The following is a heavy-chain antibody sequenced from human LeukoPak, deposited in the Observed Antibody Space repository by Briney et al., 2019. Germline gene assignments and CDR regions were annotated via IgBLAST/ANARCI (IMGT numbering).Heavy chain of an antibody. D-gene: IGHD3-10*01. CDR3: AKDSYGSGSYCSLRPAYFDY. CDR2: IRYDGSNK. V-gene: IGHV3-30*02. J-gene: IGHJ4*02. Sequence: GGSLRLSCAESGFTFSSYGMHWVRQAPGKGLEWVAFIRYDGSNKYYADSVKGRFTISRDNSKNTLYLQMNSLRAEDTAVYYCAKDSYGSGSYCSLRPAYFDYWGQGTLVTVSS. CDR1: GFTFSSYG.